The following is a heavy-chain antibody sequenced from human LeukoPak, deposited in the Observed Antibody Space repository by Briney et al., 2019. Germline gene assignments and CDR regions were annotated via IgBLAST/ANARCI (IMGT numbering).Heavy chain of an antibody. V-gene: IGHV3-7*01. Sequence: GGSLRLSCAASGFAFSTFWMTWVRQAPGKGLEWVANIKQDGSEKYYVDSVKGRFTISRDNAMNSLYLQMNSLRAEDTAVYYCARARYFDYWGQGMLVTVSS. CDR3: ARARYFDY. CDR2: IKQDGSEK. CDR1: GFAFSTFW. J-gene: IGHJ4*02.